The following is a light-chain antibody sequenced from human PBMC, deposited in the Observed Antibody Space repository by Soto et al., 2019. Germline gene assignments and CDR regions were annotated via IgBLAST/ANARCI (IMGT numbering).Light chain of an antibody. CDR2: DAS. J-gene: IGKJ4*01. CDR1: QDIRNY. Sequence: DIQMTQSPSSLSASVGDRVTITCQASQDIRNYLNWYQQKPGKAPNLLIYDASNLRAGVPSRFSGSGSGTEFTFTISSLQPEDIATYYCQHYDHLPPLSFGGGTKVEIK. CDR3: QHYDHLPPLS. V-gene: IGKV1-33*01.